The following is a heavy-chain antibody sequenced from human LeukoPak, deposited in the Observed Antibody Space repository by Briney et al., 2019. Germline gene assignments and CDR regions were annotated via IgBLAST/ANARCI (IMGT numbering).Heavy chain of an antibody. CDR2: ISGSGGST. Sequence: PGGSLRLSCAASGFTFSSYAMSWVRQAPGEGLEWVSAISGSGGSTYYADSVKGRFTISRDNSKNTLYLQMNSLRAEVTAVYYCAKAPGYDFWSGYREYYFDYWGQGTLVTVSS. CDR3: AKAPGYDFWSGYREYYFDY. V-gene: IGHV3-23*01. CDR1: GFTFSSYA. D-gene: IGHD3-3*01. J-gene: IGHJ4*02.